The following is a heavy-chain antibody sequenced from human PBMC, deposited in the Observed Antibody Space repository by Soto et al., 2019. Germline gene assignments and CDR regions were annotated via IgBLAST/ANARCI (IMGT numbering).Heavy chain of an antibody. CDR1: GFTFSSCT. D-gene: IGHD2-15*01. Sequence: EVHLVESGGGLVKPGGSLRLSCAVSGFTFSSCTMNWVRQAPGKGLEWVSSISPSTSHIYYADSVKGRFIISRDNAKNSLFLQMNSLRAEDTAVYHCSGCSGGACHQNYGMDVWGQGTTVTVSS. CDR2: ISPSTSHI. J-gene: IGHJ6*02. V-gene: IGHV3-21*01. CDR3: SGCSGGACHQNYGMDV.